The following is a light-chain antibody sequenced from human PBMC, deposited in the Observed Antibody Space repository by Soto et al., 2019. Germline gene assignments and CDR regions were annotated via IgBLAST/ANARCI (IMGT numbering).Light chain of an antibody. CDR1: QSLLHSNGYNY. J-gene: IGKJ1*01. CDR3: MQALQTAWT. CDR2: LGS. V-gene: IGKV2-28*01. Sequence: DIVMTQSPLSLPVTPGEPASISCRSSQSLLHSNGYNYLDWYLQKPGQSPQLLIYLGSNRASGVPGRFSGSGSGTDFTLKISRVEAEDVGVYYCMQALQTAWTFGQGTKVDIK.